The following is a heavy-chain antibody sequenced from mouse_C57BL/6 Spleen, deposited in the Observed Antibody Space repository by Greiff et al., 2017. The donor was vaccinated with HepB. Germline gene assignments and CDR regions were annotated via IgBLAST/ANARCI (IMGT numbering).Heavy chain of an antibody. D-gene: IGHD2-4*01. CDR1: GYTFTSYW. J-gene: IGHJ3*01. V-gene: IGHV1-69*01. Sequence: QVQLQQPGAELVMPGASVKLSCKASGYTFTSYWMHWVKQRPGQGLEWIGEIDPSDSYTNYNQKFKGNSTLTVDKSSSTAYMHLSILTSEDSAVYYCARGRDDFAWFAYWGQGTLVTVSA. CDR2: IDPSDSYT. CDR3: ARGRDDFAWFAY.